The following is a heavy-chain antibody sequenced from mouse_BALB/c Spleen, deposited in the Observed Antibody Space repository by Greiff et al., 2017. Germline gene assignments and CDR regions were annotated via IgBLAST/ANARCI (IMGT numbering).Heavy chain of an antibody. CDR2: IDPENGNT. Sequence: EVQLQQSGAELVRPGALVKLSCKASGFNIKDYYMHWVKQRPEQGLEWIGWIDPENGNTIYDPKFQGKASITADTSSNTAYLQLSSLTSEDTAVYYCASLWSYAMDYWGQGTSVTVSS. CDR3: ASLWSYAMDY. CDR1: GFNIKDYY. J-gene: IGHJ4*01. V-gene: IGHV14-1*02.